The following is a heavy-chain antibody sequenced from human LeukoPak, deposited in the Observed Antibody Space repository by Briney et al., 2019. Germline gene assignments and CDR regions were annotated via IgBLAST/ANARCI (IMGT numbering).Heavy chain of an antibody. CDR3: VSDTALGY. V-gene: IGHV3-74*01. CDR2: IKTDGSST. D-gene: IGHD5-18*01. Sequence: GGSLRLSCAASGFTFSNYWMQWVRQAPGKGLVWVSRIKTDGSSTFYADSVKGRFTISRDNAKNTMYLQMNSLRVEDTAVYYCVSDTALGYWGQGTLVTVSS. J-gene: IGHJ4*02. CDR1: GFTFSNYW.